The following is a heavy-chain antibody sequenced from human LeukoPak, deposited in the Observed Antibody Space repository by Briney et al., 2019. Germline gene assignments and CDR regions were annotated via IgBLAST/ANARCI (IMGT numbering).Heavy chain of an antibody. Sequence: GGSLRLSCAASGFTFSSYAMSWVRQAPGKGLEWVSAISGSGGSTYYADSVKGRFTMSRDNSKNTLYLQMNSRRAEDTAVYYCAKMDTAMGTNYFDYWGQGTLVTVSS. CDR2: ISGSGGST. D-gene: IGHD5-18*01. CDR1: GFTFSSYA. J-gene: IGHJ4*02. V-gene: IGHV3-23*01. CDR3: AKMDTAMGTNYFDY.